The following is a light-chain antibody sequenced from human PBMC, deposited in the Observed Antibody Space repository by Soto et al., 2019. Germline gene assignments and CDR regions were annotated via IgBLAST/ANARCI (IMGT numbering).Light chain of an antibody. CDR1: QGVSSY. CDR3: QHYNSYSEA. CDR2: AAS. V-gene: IGKV1-9*01. Sequence: IQLTQSPSSLSASVGDRVNVTCRASQGVSSYLAWYQQKPGKAPKLLIYAASTLQSGVPSRFSGSGSGTEFTLTISSLQPDDFATYYCQHYNSYSEAFGQGTKVDIK. J-gene: IGKJ1*01.